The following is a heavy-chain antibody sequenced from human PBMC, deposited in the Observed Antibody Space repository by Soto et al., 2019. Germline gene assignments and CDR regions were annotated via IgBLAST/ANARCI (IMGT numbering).Heavy chain of an antibody. CDR3: ARYELRFLEWLLFGWFDP. D-gene: IGHD3-3*01. CDR2: ISAYNGNT. V-gene: IGHV1-18*01. J-gene: IGHJ5*02. CDR1: GYTFTSYG. Sequence: GASVKVSCKASGYTFTSYGISWVRQAPGPGLEWMGWISAYNGNTNYAQKLQGRVTMTTDTSKNQFSLKLSSVTAADTAVYYCARYELRFLEWLLFGWFDPWGQGTLVTVSS.